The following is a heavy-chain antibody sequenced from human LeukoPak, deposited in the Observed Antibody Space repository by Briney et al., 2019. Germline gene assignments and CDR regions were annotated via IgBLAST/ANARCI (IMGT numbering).Heavy chain of an antibody. CDR3: ARMTGGAAMAYYYYYGMDV. CDR2: IIPILGIA. V-gene: IGHV1-69*04. D-gene: IGHD5-18*01. CDR1: GGTFSSYA. Sequence: SVKVSCKASGGTFSSYAISWVRQAPGQGLEWMGRIIPILGIANYAQKFQGRVTITADKSTSTAYMELSSLRSEDTAAYYCARMTGGAAMAYYYYYGMDVWGQGTTVTVSS. J-gene: IGHJ6*02.